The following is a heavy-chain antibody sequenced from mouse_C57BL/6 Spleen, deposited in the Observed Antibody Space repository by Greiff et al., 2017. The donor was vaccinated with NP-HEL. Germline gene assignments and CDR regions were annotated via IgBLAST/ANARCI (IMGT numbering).Heavy chain of an antibody. CDR3: ASLRLYYYGSSYGYFDV. J-gene: IGHJ1*03. Sequence: VQLQQPGAELVKPGASVKLSCKASGYTFTSYWMHWVKQRPGQGLEWIGNINPSNGGTNYNEKFKSKATLTVDKSSSTAYMQLSSLTSEDSAVYYCASLRLYYYGSSYGYFDVWGTGTTVTVSS. CDR1: GYTFTSYW. V-gene: IGHV1-53*01. CDR2: INPSNGGT. D-gene: IGHD1-1*01.